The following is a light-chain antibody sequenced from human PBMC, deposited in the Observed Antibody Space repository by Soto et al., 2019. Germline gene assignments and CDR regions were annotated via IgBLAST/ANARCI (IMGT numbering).Light chain of an antibody. CDR3: QSYDSSLRGVL. CDR2: GDI. CDR1: SSNIGAGYN. V-gene: IGLV1-40*01. J-gene: IGLJ2*01. Sequence: QSVLTQPPSVSGAPGQRVTISCTGSSSNIGAGYNVHWYQQLPGTAPKLLIYGDIDRPSGVPDRFSGSKSSTSASLAITGLQAEDEADYYCQSYDSSLRGVLFGGGTKLTVL.